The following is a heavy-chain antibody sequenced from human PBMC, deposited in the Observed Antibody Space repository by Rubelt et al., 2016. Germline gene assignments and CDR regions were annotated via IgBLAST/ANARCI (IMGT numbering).Heavy chain of an antibody. CDR1: GFTFSSYA. V-gene: IGHV3-30*14. J-gene: IGHJ4*02. CDR2: ISYDGSNK. Sequence: QVQLVESGGGVVQPGRSLRLSCAASGFTFSSYAMHWVRQAPGKGLEWVAVISYDGSNKYYADSVKGRFTISRDISKNTLYLQMNSLRAEETALFYCARDLGSEYSTTYYWAYWGQGTLVTVSS. D-gene: IGHD6-6*01. CDR3: ARDLGSEYSTTYYWAY.